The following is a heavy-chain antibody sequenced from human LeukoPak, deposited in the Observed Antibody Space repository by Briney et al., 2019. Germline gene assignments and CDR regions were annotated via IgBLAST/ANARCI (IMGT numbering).Heavy chain of an antibody. D-gene: IGHD3-22*01. CDR3: AGALFNFDSSGYDMDGYDI. CDR2: TTPIFGSA. J-gene: IGHJ3*02. CDR1: GGTFRNYA. Sequence: SVKVSCKASGGTFRNYALSWVRQGPGKGLEWMGGTTPIFGSAEYAQNFQGRVTVTTDESTSTAYMEMSSLRSDDTAVYYCAGALFNFDSSGYDMDGYDIWGQGTMVTVSS. V-gene: IGHV1-69*05.